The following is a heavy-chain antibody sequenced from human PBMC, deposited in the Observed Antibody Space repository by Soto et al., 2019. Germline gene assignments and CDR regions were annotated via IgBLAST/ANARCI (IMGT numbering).Heavy chain of an antibody. D-gene: IGHD4-17*01. CDR2: ISGSGGST. J-gene: IGHJ1*01. CDR1: GFTFSSYA. CDR3: AKSFAVTKIRGYFQH. Sequence: PGGSLRLSCAASGFTFSSYAMSWVRQAPGKGLEWVSAISGSGGSTYYADSVKGRFTISRDNSKNTLYLQMNSLRAEDTAVYYCAKSFAVTKIRGYFQHWGQGTLVTVSS. V-gene: IGHV3-23*01.